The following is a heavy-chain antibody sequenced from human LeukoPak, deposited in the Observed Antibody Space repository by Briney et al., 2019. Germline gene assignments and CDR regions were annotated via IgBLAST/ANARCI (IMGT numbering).Heavy chain of an antibody. CDR1: GGSFSGYY. CDR3: ARAPIVVVPAAIAGFDY. J-gene: IGHJ4*02. Sequence: SETLSLTCAVYGGSFSGYYWSWIRQPPGKGLEWIGEISHSGSTNYNPSLKSRVTISVDTSKNQFSLKLSSVTAADTAVYYCARAPIVVVPAAIAGFDYWGQGTLVTVSS. V-gene: IGHV4-34*01. D-gene: IGHD2-2*02. CDR2: ISHSGST.